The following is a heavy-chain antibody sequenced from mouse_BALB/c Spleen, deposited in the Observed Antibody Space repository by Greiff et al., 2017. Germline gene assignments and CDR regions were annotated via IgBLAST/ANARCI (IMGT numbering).Heavy chain of an antibody. CDR2: ISSGGGST. V-gene: IGHV5-12-1*01. D-gene: IGHD2-3*01. J-gene: IGHJ3*01. CDR1: GFAFSSYD. CDR3: ARSDGYPCAY. Sequence: EVKLQESGGGLVKPGGSLKLSCAASGFAFSSYDMSWVRQTPEKRLEWVAYISSGGGSTYYPDTVKGRFTISRDNAKNTLYLQMSSLKSEDTAMYYCARSDGYPCAYWGQGTLVTVSA.